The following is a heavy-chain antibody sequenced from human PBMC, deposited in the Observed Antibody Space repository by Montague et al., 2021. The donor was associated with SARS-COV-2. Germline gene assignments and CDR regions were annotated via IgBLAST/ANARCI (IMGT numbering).Heavy chain of an antibody. J-gene: IGHJ6*03. CDR1: GGSFSTYS. Sequence: SETLSLTCAVHGGSFSTYSWNWIRQPPGKGLEWIGEIHHGGSTNYNPSLKSRVIISADTSKDQFSLKLTSVAAADTAVYYWARLGDGVVPSPILGLGPYCSYNYKDVWGKGTAVTVSS. D-gene: IGHD3-10*01. CDR2: IHHGGST. CDR3: ARLGDGVVPSPILGLGPYCSYNYKDV. V-gene: IGHV4-34*01.